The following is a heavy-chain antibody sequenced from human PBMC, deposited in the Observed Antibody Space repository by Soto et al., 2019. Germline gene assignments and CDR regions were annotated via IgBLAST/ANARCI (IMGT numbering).Heavy chain of an antibody. CDR2: TYYRSKWYN. CDR3: ARDREGGAVAGSSYLRMFDY. D-gene: IGHD6-19*01. Sequence: PSQTLSLTCAISGDSVSSNSAAWNWIRQSPSRGLEWLGRTYYRSKWYNDYAVSVKSRITINPDTSKNQFSLQLNSVTPEDTAVYYCARDREGGAVAGSSYLRMFDYWGQGTLATVSS. J-gene: IGHJ4*02. V-gene: IGHV6-1*01. CDR1: GDSVSSNSAA.